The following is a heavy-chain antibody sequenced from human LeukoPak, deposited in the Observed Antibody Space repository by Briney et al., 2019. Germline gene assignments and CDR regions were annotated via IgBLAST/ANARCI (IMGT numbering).Heavy chain of an antibody. CDR1: GGSISSSSYY. J-gene: IGHJ4*02. Sequence: SETLSLTCTVSGGSISSSSYYWGWIRQPPGKGLEWIGSIYYSGSTYYNPSLKSRVTISVDTSKNQFSLKLSSVTAADTAVYYCARGSSRGFLEWLRFDYWGQGTLVTVSS. CDR2: IYYSGST. CDR3: ARGSSRGFLEWLRFDY. D-gene: IGHD3-3*01. V-gene: IGHV4-39*07.